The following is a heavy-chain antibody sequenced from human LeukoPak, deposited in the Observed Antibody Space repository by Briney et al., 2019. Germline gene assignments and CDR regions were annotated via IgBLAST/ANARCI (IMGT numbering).Heavy chain of an antibody. CDR2: ISSSSSTI. V-gene: IGHV3-48*01. CDR1: GFTFSSYS. J-gene: IGHJ3*02. CDR3: AKTLRGQLNAFDI. D-gene: IGHD6-13*01. Sequence: GGSLRLSCAASGFTFSSYSMNWVRQAPGKGLEGVSYISSSSSTIYYADSVKGRFTIARDNAKNSLYLQMNSLRAEDTAVYYCAKTLRGQLNAFDIWGQGTMVTVSS.